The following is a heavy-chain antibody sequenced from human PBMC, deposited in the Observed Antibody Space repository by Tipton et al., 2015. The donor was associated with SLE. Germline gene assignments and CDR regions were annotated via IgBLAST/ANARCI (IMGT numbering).Heavy chain of an antibody. CDR1: GFTFNTSA. CDR2: ISWNSGSI. J-gene: IGHJ4*02. Sequence: SLRLSCAASGFTFNTSAMSRVRQAPGKGLEWVSGISWNSGSIGYADSVKGRFTISRDNAKNSLYLQMNSLRAEDTALYYCAKDASYSSSWSRYDYWGQGTLVTVSS. D-gene: IGHD6-13*01. CDR3: AKDASYSSSWSRYDY. V-gene: IGHV3-9*01.